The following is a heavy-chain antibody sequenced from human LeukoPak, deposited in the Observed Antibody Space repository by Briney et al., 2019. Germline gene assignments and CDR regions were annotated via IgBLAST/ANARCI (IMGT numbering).Heavy chain of an antibody. CDR3: ARVEDYYYDSSGLI. J-gene: IGHJ3*02. V-gene: IGHV4-34*01. CDR1: GGSFSGYY. D-gene: IGHD3-22*01. CDR2: INHSGST. Sequence: SETLSLTCAVYGGSFSGYYWSWIRQPPGKGLEWIGEINHSGSTNYNPSLKSRVTISVDTSKNQFSLKLSSVTAADTAVYYCARVEDYYYDSSGLIWGQGTMVTVSS.